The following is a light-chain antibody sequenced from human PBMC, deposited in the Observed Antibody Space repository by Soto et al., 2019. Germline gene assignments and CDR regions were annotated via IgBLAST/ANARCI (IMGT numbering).Light chain of an antibody. CDR1: NIGSKS. V-gene: IGLV3-21*02. J-gene: IGLJ2*01. CDR2: DAS. CDR3: QVWDSISDHVV. Sequence: SYELTQPPSVSVAPGQTARITCGGNNIGSKSVHWYQQKPGQAPMLVVYDASARPSGIPERLSGSNSGNTATLTISRVEAGDEADYYCQVWDSISDHVVFGGGTKLTVL.